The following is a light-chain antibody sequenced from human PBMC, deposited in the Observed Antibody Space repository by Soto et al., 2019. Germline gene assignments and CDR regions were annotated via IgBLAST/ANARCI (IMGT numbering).Light chain of an antibody. V-gene: IGKV3-20*01. CDR1: QSVTSNY. Sequence: EIVLTQSPGTLSLSPGERATLSCRASQSVTSNYLAWYQQKPGQAPRLLIYGASSRATGIPDRFSGSGSGTDFSLTISRLEPEDFAVYYCQLYGTSPPMYTFGQGTKLEIK. CDR3: QLYGTSPPMYT. J-gene: IGKJ2*01. CDR2: GAS.